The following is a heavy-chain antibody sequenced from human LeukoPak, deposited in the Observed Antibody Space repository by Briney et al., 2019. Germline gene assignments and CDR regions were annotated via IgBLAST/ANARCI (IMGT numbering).Heavy chain of an antibody. CDR2: INPNSGGT. Sequence: ASVKVSCKASGYTFTGYYMHWVRQAPGQRLEWMGWINPNSGGTNYAQKFQGRVTMTRDTSISTAYTELSRLRSDDTAVYYCARGSVRIIAAAAKRGNWFDPWGQGTLVTVSS. D-gene: IGHD6-13*01. CDR3: ARGSVRIIAAAAKRGNWFDP. V-gene: IGHV1-2*02. CDR1: GYTFTGYY. J-gene: IGHJ5*02.